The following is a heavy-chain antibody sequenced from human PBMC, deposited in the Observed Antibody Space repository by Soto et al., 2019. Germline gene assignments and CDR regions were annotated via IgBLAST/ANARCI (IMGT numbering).Heavy chain of an antibody. D-gene: IGHD3-16*01. J-gene: IGHJ4*02. Sequence: GGLMRLSCAAAGFTFITAGVNRVSQNTGKGLEWVGRIKSKINGGTIDYAAPVKGRFTISRDDSKNTLYLEMNSLNTEDTAVYYCTADLHDWGAYGFDNWGQGILVTVSS. CDR3: TADLHDWGAYGFDN. CDR1: GFTFITAG. V-gene: IGHV3-15*07. CDR2: IKSKINGGTI.